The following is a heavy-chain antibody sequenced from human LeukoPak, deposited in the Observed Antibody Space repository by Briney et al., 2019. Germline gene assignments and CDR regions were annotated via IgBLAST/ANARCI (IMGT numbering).Heavy chain of an antibody. Sequence: ASVKVSCKASGYTFTSYGISWVRQAPGQGLEWMGWISAYSGNTNYAQKLQGRVTMTTDASTSTAYMELRSLRSDDTAVYYCARRAGSSSWRGWFDPWGQGTLVTVSS. D-gene: IGHD6-13*01. V-gene: IGHV1-18*01. CDR1: GYTFTSYG. CDR2: ISAYSGNT. CDR3: ARRAGSSSWRGWFDP. J-gene: IGHJ5*02.